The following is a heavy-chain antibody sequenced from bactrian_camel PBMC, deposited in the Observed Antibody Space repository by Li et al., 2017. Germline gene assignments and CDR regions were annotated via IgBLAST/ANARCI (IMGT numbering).Heavy chain of an antibody. D-gene: IGHD2*01. CDR1: GFTVSAYA. J-gene: IGHJ4*01. CDR3: AKGGPSGSWLEGEYNY. V-gene: IGHV3S31*01. Sequence: DVQLVESGGGSVQAGGSLRISCEASGFTVSAYAMSWVRQAPGKGLEWVSVIHRGGTITYYADSMKGRFTISRDNAKNTLYLQLNSLKTEDTAMYYCAKGGPSGSWLEGEYNYWGQGTQVTVS. CDR2: IHRGGTIT.